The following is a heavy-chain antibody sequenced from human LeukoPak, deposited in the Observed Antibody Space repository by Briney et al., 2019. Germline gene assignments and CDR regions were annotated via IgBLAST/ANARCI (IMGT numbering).Heavy chain of an antibody. V-gene: IGHV4-4*07. D-gene: IGHD3-3*01. J-gene: IGHJ5*02. CDR3: ARSQYDFWSGDFDSNWFDP. CDR1: GGSISSYY. Sequence: SETLSLTCTVSGGSISSYYWSWIRQPAGKGLEWIGRIYTSGSTSYNPSLKSRVTMSVDTSKNQFSLKLSSVTAADTAVYYCARSQYDFWSGDFDSNWFDPWGQGTLVTVSS. CDR2: IYTSGST.